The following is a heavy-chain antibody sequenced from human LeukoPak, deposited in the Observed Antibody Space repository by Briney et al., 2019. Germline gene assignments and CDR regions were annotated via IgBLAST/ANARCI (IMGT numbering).Heavy chain of an antibody. CDR1: GYSIGSGYY. V-gene: IGHV4-38-2*02. Sequence: SETLSLTCTVSGYSIGSGYYWGWIRQPPGKGLEWIGSLSHTGSTFYNPSLKSQVTISLDTSKNQFSLSLNSVTAADTAVYYCAVAGSYCSSTSCYFPRDAFDIWGQGTMVTVSS. J-gene: IGHJ3*02. D-gene: IGHD2-2*01. CDR3: AVAGSYCSSTSCYFPRDAFDI. CDR2: LSHTGST.